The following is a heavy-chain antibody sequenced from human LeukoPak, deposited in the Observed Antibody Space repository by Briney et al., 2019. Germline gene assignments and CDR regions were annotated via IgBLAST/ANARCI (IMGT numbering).Heavy chain of an antibody. V-gene: IGHV1-69*13. CDR1: GGTFSSYA. Sequence: SVKVSCKASGGTFSSYAISWVRQAPGQGLEWMGGIIPIFGTANYAQKFQGRVTITADESTSTAYMELSSLRSEDTAVYYCARGGYYYDSSGYYYLAFDIWGQGTMVTVSS. D-gene: IGHD3-22*01. CDR3: ARGGYYYDSSGYYYLAFDI. CDR2: IIPIFGTA. J-gene: IGHJ3*02.